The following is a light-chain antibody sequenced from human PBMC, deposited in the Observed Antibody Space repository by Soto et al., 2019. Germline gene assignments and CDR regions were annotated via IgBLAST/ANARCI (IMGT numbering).Light chain of an antibody. CDR1: SSDVGGYNH. J-gene: IGLJ1*01. CDR2: DVN. Sequence: QSALTQPRSVSGSPGRSVTVSCTGTSSDVGGYNHVSWYQHHPGKAPKFMIYDVNKRPSGVPDRFSGSKSGNTASLTISGLQAEDEADYYCCSYAGSYTYVFGTGTKLTVL. CDR3: CSYAGSYTYV. V-gene: IGLV2-11*01.